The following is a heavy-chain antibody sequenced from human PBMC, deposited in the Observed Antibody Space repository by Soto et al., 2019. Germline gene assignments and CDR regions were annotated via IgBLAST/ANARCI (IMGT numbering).Heavy chain of an antibody. D-gene: IGHD3-9*01. J-gene: IGHJ4*02. V-gene: IGHV3-21*01. Sequence: PGGSLRLSCAASGFTFSSYSMNWIRQAPGKWLEWVSSISSSSSYIYYADSVKGRFTISRDNAKNSLYLQMNSLRAEDTAVYYCARDPVLRYFDWLLAPAHFDYWGQGXLVTVYS. CDR3: ARDPVLRYFDWLLAPAHFDY. CDR1: GFTFSSYS. CDR2: ISSSSSYI.